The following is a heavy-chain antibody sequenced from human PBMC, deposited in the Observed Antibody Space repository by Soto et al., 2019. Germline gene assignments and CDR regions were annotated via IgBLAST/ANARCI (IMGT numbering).Heavy chain of an antibody. J-gene: IGHJ3*02. V-gene: IGHV4-61*01. CDR1: GGSVSSGSYY. CDR2: IYDSGST. CDR3: ARGSPRVALTGTRAFDI. Sequence: TSETLSLTCSVSGGSVSSGSYYWNWIRQPPGKGLEWIGYIYDSGSTNYNPSLKSRVTISVDTSKNQFSLKLRSMTAADTAVYYCARGSPRVALTGTRAFDIWGQGTMVTVSS. D-gene: IGHD6-19*01.